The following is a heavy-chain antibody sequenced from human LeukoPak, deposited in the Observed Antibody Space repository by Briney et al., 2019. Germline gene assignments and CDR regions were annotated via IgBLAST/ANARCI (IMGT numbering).Heavy chain of an antibody. J-gene: IGHJ4*02. CDR2: ISYDGSNN. CDR3: AKDTSPSGYDHFDY. D-gene: IGHD5-12*01. Sequence: GRSLRLSCAASGFTFSSYGMHWVRQAPGKGLEWVAVISYDGSNNYYADSVKGRFTISRDNSKNTLYLHMTSLRAEDTAVYYCAKDTSPSGYDHFDYWGQGNLVTVSS. CDR1: GFTFSSYG. V-gene: IGHV3-30*18.